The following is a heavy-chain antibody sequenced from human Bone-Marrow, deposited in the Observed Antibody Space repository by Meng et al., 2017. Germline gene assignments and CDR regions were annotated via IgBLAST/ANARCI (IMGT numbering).Heavy chain of an antibody. CDR2: ISSSSSYI. V-gene: IGHV3-21*01. D-gene: IGHD2-15*01. Sequence: GESLKISCAASGFTFSSYSMSWVRQAPGKGLEWVSSISSSSSYIYYADSVKGRFTISRDNAKNSLYLQMNSLRAEDTAVYYCARSLCTGYCSGGSCYSSCYYYYGMDVWGQGTTVTVSS. CDR3: ARSLCTGYCSGGSCYSSCYYYYGMDV. J-gene: IGHJ6*02. CDR1: GFTFSSYS.